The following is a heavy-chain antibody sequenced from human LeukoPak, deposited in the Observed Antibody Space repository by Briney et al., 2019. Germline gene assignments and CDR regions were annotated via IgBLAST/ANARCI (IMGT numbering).Heavy chain of an antibody. CDR1: GFTFSSYN. D-gene: IGHD2/OR15-2a*01. J-gene: IGHJ4*02. Sequence: PGGSLRLSCAASGFTFSSYNMNWVRQAPGKGLEWLSFITSSTIYYADSLKGRFTVSRDNAKNSLYLQMNSLRAEDTAVYYCARDRIGGSFDYWGQGTLVTVSS. CDR2: ITSSTI. V-gene: IGHV3-48*01. CDR3: ARDRIGGSFDY.